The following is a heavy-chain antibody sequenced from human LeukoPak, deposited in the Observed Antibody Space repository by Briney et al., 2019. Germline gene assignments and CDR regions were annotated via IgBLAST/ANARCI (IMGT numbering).Heavy chain of an antibody. J-gene: IGHJ2*01. CDR3: ARGRRRCSGGSCYPNWYFDL. CDR2: MNPNSGNT. Sequence: ASVKVSCKASGYTFTSYDINWVRQATGQGLEGMGWMNPNSGNTGYAQKFQGRVTMTRNTSISTAYMELSSLRSEDTAVYYCARGRRRCSGGSCYPNWYFDLWGRGTLVTVSS. V-gene: IGHV1-8*01. CDR1: GYTFTSYD. D-gene: IGHD2-15*01.